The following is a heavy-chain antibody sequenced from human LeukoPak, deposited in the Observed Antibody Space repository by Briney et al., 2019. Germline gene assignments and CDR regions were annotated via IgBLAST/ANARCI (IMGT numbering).Heavy chain of an antibody. CDR2: IYYSGST. CDR3: ARHPTYYYGSGSYYLWFDP. V-gene: IGHV4-39*01. Sequence: SETLSLTCTVSGGSISSSSYYWGWIRQPPGKGLEWIGSIYYSGSTYYNPSLKSRVTISVDTSKNQFSLKLSSVTAADTAVYYCARHPTYYYGSGSYYLWFDPWGQGTLVTVSS. CDR1: GGSISSSSYY. D-gene: IGHD3-10*01. J-gene: IGHJ5*02.